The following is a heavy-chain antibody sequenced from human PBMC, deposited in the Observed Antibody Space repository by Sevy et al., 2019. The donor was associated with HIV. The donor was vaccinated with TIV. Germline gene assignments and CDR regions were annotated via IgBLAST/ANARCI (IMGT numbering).Heavy chain of an antibody. Sequence: ASVKVSCKASGYTFTTYGITWVRQAPGQGLEWMGWISTYNSITNYAQKFQGRVTMTTDTSTITAYMELRGLRSDDTAVYYCARSTQVAGRSNWFDPWGQGTLVTVSS. CDR1: GYTFTTYG. CDR3: ARSTQVAGRSNWFDP. D-gene: IGHD6-19*01. J-gene: IGHJ5*02. V-gene: IGHV1-18*01. CDR2: ISTYNSIT.